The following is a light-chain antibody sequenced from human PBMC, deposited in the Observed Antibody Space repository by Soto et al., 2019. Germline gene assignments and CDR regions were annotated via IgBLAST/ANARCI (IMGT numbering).Light chain of an antibody. J-gene: IGKJ4*01. CDR2: AAS. V-gene: IGKV1-9*01. CDR1: QGISSY. Sequence: DIQMTDSPSTLSASVGDRVTITCRASQGISSYLAWYQQKPGKAPKLLIYAASTLQSGVPSRFSGSGSGTEFTLTISSLQPEDFATYYCQQLNSYPLTFGGGTKVDIK. CDR3: QQLNSYPLT.